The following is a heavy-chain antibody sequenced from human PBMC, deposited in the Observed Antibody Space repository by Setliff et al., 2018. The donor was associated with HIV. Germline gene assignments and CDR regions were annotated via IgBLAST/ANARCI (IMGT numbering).Heavy chain of an antibody. V-gene: IGHV4-38-2*01. J-gene: IGHJ4*02. CDR3: ARQGDGYNLYHVYYFDY. Sequence: PSETLSLTCAVSGYSISSGYYWGWVRQPPGRGLEWIGHFYTSGTTNYNPSLESRVTISVDTSKNQFSLKLSSVTAADTAVYYCARQGDGYNLYHVYYFDYWGQGTLVTVSS. CDR1: GYSISSGYY. CDR2: FYTSGTT. D-gene: IGHD5-12*01.